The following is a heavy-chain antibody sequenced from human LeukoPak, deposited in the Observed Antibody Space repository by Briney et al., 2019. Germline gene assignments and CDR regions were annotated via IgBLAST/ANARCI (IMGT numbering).Heavy chain of an antibody. J-gene: IGHJ4*02. D-gene: IGHD5-24*01. V-gene: IGHV3-74*01. CDR3: ARGDGYNKARFDY. Sequence: AGGSLRLSCAASGFTFISYWMHWVRQAPGKGLVWVSRINSDGSSTSYADSVKGRFTISRDNAKSTLYLQMNSLRAEDTAVYYCARGDGYNKARFDYWGQGTLVTVSS. CDR2: INSDGSST. CDR1: GFTFISYW.